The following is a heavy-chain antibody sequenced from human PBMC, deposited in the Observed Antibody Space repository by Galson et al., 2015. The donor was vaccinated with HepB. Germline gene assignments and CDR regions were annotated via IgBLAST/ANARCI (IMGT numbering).Heavy chain of an antibody. V-gene: IGHV3-15*01. D-gene: IGHD3-3*01. CDR3: TAGRTILGVVITTFFDF. Sequence: SLRLSCAASGFTFSNARMSWVRQAPGKGLEWVGRIKTNTEGGTTDYAAFVKDRFTISRDDSKKTLYLQMNSLQTEDTAVYYCTAGRTILGVVITTFFDFWGQGTLVTVSS. J-gene: IGHJ4*02. CDR2: IKTNTEGGTT. CDR1: GFTFSNAR.